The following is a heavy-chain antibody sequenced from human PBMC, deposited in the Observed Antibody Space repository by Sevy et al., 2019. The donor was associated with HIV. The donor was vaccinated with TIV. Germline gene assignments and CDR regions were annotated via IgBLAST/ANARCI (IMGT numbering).Heavy chain of an antibody. CDR1: GFTFRNFW. D-gene: IGHD3-16*01. J-gene: IGHJ3*02. V-gene: IGHV3-7*01. CDR3: ARAGGWGNINHSNQILDI. CDR2: IDQDGSDK. Sequence: GGSLRLSCAVSGFTFRNFWMNWVRQAPGKGLEWVANIDQDGSDKRYVDSVRGRFTISRDNANNFLYLQMSSLRADDTAVYYCARAGGWGNINHSNQILDIWGHGTKVTVSS.